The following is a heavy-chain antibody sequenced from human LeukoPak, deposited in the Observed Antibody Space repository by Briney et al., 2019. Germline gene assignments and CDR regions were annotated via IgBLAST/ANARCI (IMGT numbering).Heavy chain of an antibody. CDR1: ASSIRRGYY. Sequence: QASETLSLTCAVPASSIRRGYYWGWIRQPPGKGMGWIGSIFHSGTPYYNPSLKSRLSISVDASKNQFSLKLSSVTAADTAVYFCGRLRGSTIFGVVILDYYMDVWGKGTTVTVSS. D-gene: IGHD3-3*01. CDR2: IFHSGTP. CDR3: GRLRGSTIFGVVILDYYMDV. V-gene: IGHV4-38-2*01. J-gene: IGHJ6*03.